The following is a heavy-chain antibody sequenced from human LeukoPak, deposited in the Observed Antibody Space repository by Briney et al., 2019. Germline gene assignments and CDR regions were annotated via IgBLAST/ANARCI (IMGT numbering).Heavy chain of an antibody. Sequence: PGGSLRLSCAASGFTVSSNYMTWVRQAPGEGLEWLSVIYSDGSTYYADSVKGRLTILRDNSKNTLYLQMNSLRAEDTAVYYCARLPIVVITSGGYWGQGTLVTVSS. CDR3: ARLPIVVITSGGY. V-gene: IGHV3-53*01. D-gene: IGHD3-22*01. CDR2: IYSDGST. CDR1: GFTVSSNY. J-gene: IGHJ4*02.